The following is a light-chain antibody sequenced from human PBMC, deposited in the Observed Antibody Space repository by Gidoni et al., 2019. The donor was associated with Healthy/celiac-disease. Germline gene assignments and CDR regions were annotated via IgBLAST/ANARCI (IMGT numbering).Light chain of an antibody. Sequence: QPALTQPASVSGSPGQPLTIPCTGTSSDVGSYNLVSWYQQHPGKAPTLMIYEVSKRPSGVSNRFSGSKSGNTASLTISGLQAEDEADYCCCSYTGSSTYVFGAGTKVTVL. CDR2: EVS. CDR1: SSDVGSYNL. J-gene: IGLJ1*01. CDR3: CSYTGSSTYV. V-gene: IGLV2-23*02.